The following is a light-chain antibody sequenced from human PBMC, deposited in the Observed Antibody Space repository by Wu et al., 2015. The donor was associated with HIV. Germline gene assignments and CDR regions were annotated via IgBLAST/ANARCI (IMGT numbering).Light chain of an antibody. CDR2: DAS. V-gene: IGKV3D-15*01. CDR3: QQYYDWPPVT. CDR1: QSVSSK. J-gene: IGKJ4*01. Sequence: EIVMTQSPATLSVSPGERATLSCRASQSVSSKFAWYQQKPGQAPRLLIYDASTRATGIPARFSGTGSGTEFTLTISNMQSEDFAVYFCQQYYDWPPVTFGGGTKVEI.